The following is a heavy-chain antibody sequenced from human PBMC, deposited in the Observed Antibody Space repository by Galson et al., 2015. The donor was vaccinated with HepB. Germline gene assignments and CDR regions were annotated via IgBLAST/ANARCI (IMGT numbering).Heavy chain of an antibody. CDR3: ARREPSGYCSGGSCYYAFDI. V-gene: IGHV5-51*01. Sequence: QSGAEVKKPGESLKISCKGSGYSFTSYWIGWVRQMPGKGLEWMGIIYPGDSDTRYSPSFQGQVTISADKSISTAYLQWSSLKASDTAMYYCARREPSGYCSGGSCYYAFDIWGQGTMVTVSS. D-gene: IGHD2-15*01. J-gene: IGHJ3*02. CDR2: IYPGDSDT. CDR1: GYSFTSYW.